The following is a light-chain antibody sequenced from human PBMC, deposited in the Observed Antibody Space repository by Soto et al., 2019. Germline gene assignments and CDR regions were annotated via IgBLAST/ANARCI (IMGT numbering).Light chain of an antibody. CDR3: QQHNHWPS. Sequence: EIVMTQSPATLPVSPGESATLSCRASQSIASNLAWYQQKPGQSPSLIIHSASARATGIPPRFSGSGSGTEFTLTISSLQSEDFAVYYCQQHNHWPSFGQGTNLEIK. CDR2: SAS. V-gene: IGKV3-15*01. J-gene: IGKJ2*01. CDR1: QSIASN.